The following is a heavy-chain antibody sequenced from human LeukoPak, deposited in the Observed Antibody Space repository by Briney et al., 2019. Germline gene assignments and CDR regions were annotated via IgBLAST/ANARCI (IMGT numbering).Heavy chain of an antibody. V-gene: IGHV3-7*01. CDR2: IKGDESAR. CDR3: ARDVGGSLDY. Sequence: GGSLRLSCAATGFSFSTYWMAWVRQAPGKVLEWVANIKGDESARHQADSVKGRFTISRDNAQRSVYLQMSRLRGEDTGVYYCARDVGGSLDYWGQGTLVTL. J-gene: IGHJ4*02. CDR1: GFSFSTYW. D-gene: IGHD1-26*01.